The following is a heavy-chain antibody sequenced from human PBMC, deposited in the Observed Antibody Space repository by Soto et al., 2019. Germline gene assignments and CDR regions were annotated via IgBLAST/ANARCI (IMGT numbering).Heavy chain of an antibody. V-gene: IGHV4-59*01. CDR3: GRVGILTGYLYYFDY. J-gene: IGHJ4*02. CDR2: IYYSGST. CDR1: GGSISSYY. D-gene: IGHD3-9*01. Sequence: PSETLSLTCTVSGGSISSYYWSWIRQPPGKGLEWVGDIYYSGSTNYNPSLKSRVTISVDTSKNQFSLKLSSVTAADTAVYYCGRVGILTGYLYYFDYWGQGTLVTVSS.